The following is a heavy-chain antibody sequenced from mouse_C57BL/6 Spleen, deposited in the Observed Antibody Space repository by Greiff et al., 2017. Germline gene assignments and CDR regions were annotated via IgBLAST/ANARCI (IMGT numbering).Heavy chain of an antibody. CDR1: GYTFTGYW. CDR2: ILPGSGST. V-gene: IGHV1-9*01. J-gene: IGHJ1*03. CDR3: ARRFDYDEGDFDV. Sequence: QVQLKQSGAELMKPGASVKLSCKATGYTFTGYWIEWVKQRPGHGLEWIGEILPGSGSTNYNEKFKGKATFPADTSSNTAYMQLSSLTTEDSAIYYCARRFDYDEGDFDVWGTGTTVTVSS. D-gene: IGHD2-4*01.